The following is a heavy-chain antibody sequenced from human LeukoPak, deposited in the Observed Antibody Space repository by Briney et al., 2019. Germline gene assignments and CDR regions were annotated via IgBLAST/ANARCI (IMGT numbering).Heavy chain of an antibody. CDR2: ICYSGST. CDR3: ARRGGGSSTDWFDP. V-gene: IGHV4-59*08. J-gene: IGHJ5*02. D-gene: IGHD6-6*01. Sequence: SETLSLTCTVSGGSISDYYWSWIRQSPGKGLEWIGYICYSGSTNSNPSLKSRVTISVDTSKNQFSLRLSSVTAADTAVYYCARRGGGSSTDWFDPWGQGTLVTVSS. CDR1: GGSISDYY.